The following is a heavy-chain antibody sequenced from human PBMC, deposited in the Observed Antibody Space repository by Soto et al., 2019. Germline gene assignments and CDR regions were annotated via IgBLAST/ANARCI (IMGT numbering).Heavy chain of an antibody. D-gene: IGHD6-19*01. CDR2: IYHSGST. V-gene: IGHV4-30-2*01. Sequence: TLSLTCAVSGGSISSGGYSWSWIRQPPGKGLEWIGYIYHSGSTYYNPSLKSRFTISRANARNTLYLHMDSLRAGDTALYYCARGYSSGPDYWGQGTLVTVSS. CDR3: ARGYSSGPDY. J-gene: IGHJ4*02. CDR1: GGSISSGGYS.